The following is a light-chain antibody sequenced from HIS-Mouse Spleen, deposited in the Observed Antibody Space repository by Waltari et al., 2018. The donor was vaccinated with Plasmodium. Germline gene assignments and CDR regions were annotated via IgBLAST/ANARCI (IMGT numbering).Light chain of an antibody. CDR1: QSVSSY. V-gene: IGKV3-11*01. J-gene: IGKJ5*01. CDR3: QQRSNWPPT. CDR2: DAS. Sequence: EIVLTQSPATLSLSPGERATLSCRASQSVSSYLAWYQQKPGKAPRLRIYDASNRATGIPARFSGSGSGTDFTLTISSLEPEDFAVYYCQQRSNWPPTFGQGTRLEIK.